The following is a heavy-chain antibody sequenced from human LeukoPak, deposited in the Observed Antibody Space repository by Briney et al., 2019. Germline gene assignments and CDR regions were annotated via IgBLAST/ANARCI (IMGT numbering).Heavy chain of an antibody. D-gene: IGHD3-22*01. CDR1: GGSFSGYY. CDR2: INHSGST. CDR3: ARMYDSSGYYDY. Sequence: SETLSLTCAVYGGSFSGYYWSWIRQPPGKGLEWIGEINHSGSTNYNPSLKGRVTISVDTSKNQFSLKLSSVTAADTAVYYCARMYDSSGYYDYWGQGTLVTVSS. V-gene: IGHV4-34*01. J-gene: IGHJ4*02.